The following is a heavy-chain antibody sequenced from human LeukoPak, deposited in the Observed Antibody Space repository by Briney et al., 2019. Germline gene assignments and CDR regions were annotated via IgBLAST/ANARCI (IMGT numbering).Heavy chain of an antibody. D-gene: IGHD1-14*01. J-gene: IGHJ3*02. CDR3: ARIDADSSSWYNGFDI. CDR1: GFTFSSYS. Sequence: PGGSLRLSCAASGFTFSSYSMNWVRQAPGKGLEWVSVIYSGGSTYYTDSVKGRFTISRDDSKNTVFLQVNSVRAEDTAVYYCARIDADSSSWYNGFDIWGQGTMVTVSS. V-gene: IGHV3-66*01. CDR2: IYSGGST.